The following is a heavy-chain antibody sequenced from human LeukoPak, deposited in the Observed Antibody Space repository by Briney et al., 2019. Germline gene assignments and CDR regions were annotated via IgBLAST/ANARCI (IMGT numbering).Heavy chain of an antibody. J-gene: IGHJ4*02. CDR2: INAGNGNT. D-gene: IGHD4-11*01. Sequence: GASVKVSCKASGYTFTSYAMHWVRQAPGQRLEWMGWINAGNGNTKYSQKFQGRVTITRDTSASTAYMELRSLRSDDTAVYYCARGSNYGSHLSFDYWGQGTLVTVSS. CDR3: ARGSNYGSHLSFDY. V-gene: IGHV1-3*01. CDR1: GYTFTSYA.